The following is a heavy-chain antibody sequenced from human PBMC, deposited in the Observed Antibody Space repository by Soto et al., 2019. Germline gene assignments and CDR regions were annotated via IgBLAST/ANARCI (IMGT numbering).Heavy chain of an antibody. CDR1: GFTFSSYW. J-gene: IGHJ6*02. CDR3: ARDQGRFTIFGVVKARSAYYYGMDV. V-gene: IGHV3-7*01. CDR2: IKQDGSEK. Sequence: PGGSLRLSCAASGFTFSSYWMSWVRQAPGKGLEWVANIKQDGSEKYYVDSVKGRFTIPRDNAKNSLYLQMNSLRAEDTAVYYCARDQGRFTIFGVVKARSAYYYGMDVWGQGTTVTVSS. D-gene: IGHD3-3*01.